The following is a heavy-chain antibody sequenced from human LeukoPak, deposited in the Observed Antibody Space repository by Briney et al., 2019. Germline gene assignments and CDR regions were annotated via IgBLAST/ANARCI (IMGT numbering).Heavy chain of an antibody. J-gene: IGHJ4*02. V-gene: IGHV4-59*07. CDR2: IYYSGST. D-gene: IGHD3-22*01. Sequence: SDTLALTCTVSGGFNGLYYWTCMRQPPGKGSERTGSIYYSGSTNYNPSLKSRVTISVDASKNQVSLKLISVTAADTAVYYCARYTGIGGYFWGQGTLVTVSS. CDR1: GGFNGLYY. CDR3: ARYTGIGGYF.